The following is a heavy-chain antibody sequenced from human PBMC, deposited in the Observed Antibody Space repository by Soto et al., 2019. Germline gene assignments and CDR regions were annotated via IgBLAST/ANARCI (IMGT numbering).Heavy chain of an antibody. D-gene: IGHD4-17*01. CDR3: VKPGRRDYNDNWFLDS. J-gene: IGHJ4*02. Sequence: GASVKVSCKASGYSFSSYYIHWVRQAHRQGLEWMGIINPSDGSSNHAQKFQGRVTMTSDTSTSSVYMELSSLRYEDTAVYYCVKPGRRDYNDNWFLDSWGQGTLVTVSS. V-gene: IGHV1-46*01. CDR1: GYSFSSYY. CDR2: INPSDGSS.